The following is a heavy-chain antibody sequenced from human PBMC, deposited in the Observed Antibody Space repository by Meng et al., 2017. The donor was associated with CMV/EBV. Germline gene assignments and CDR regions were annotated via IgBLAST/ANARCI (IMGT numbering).Heavy chain of an antibody. J-gene: IGHJ4*02. CDR3: ARLRFYYGSGSYYKGFYFDY. D-gene: IGHD3-10*01. Sequence: GESLKISCAASGFTFSDYYMSWIRQAPGKGLEWVSYISSSGSTIYYADSVKGRFTISRDNAKNSLYLQTNSLRAEDTAVYYCARLRFYYGSGSYYKGFYFDYWGQGTLVTVSS. CDR1: GFTFSDYY. CDR2: ISSSGSTI. V-gene: IGHV3-11*04.